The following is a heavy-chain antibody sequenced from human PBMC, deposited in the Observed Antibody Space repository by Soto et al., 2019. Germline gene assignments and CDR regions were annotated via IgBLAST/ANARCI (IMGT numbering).Heavy chain of an antibody. CDR1: GFTFNTYS. J-gene: IGHJ4*02. D-gene: IGHD4-17*01. CDR3: ARAGGTTVTGLWHFDS. V-gene: IGHV3-33*01. CDR2: IWYDGTQK. Sequence: GGSLRVSCESYGFTFNTYSMHWVRQPPGKGLEWLAAIWYDGTQKYYADSVKGRFIISRDNSKKTLYLEMNSLRAEDTAVYYCARAGGTTVTGLWHFDSWGQGTLVTVSS.